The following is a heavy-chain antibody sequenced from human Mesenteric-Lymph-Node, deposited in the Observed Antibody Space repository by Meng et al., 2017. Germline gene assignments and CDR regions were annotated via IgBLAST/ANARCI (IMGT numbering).Heavy chain of an antibody. CDR2: IYYSGST. CDR1: GGSISSSRYY. D-gene: IGHD2-8*02. V-gene: IGHV4-39*07. J-gene: IGHJ3*02. CDR3: ARVPPAGGARGRYAFDI. Sequence: SDTLSLTCTVSGGSISSSRYYWGWIRQPPGKGREWIGSIYYSGSTYYNPSLKSRVTISVDTSKNQFSLKLSSVTAADTAGYYCARVPPAGGARGRYAFDIWGQGTMVTVSS.